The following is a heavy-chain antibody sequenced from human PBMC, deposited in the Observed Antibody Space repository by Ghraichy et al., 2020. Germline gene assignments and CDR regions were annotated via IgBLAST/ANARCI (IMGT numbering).Heavy chain of an antibody. Sequence: GGSLRLSCTASGFTFGNYAISWFRQSPGKGLEWVGFIRSKAYGGITDYAAAVKGRFTMSRDDSQSIAYLQMNSLKTEDTAVYYCSRGGLAADPAAIWGTGTTVPVSA. CDR2: IRSKAYGGIT. V-gene: IGHV3-49*03. J-gene: IGHJ6*04. CDR1: GFTFGNYA. D-gene: IGHD6-13*01. CDR3: SRGGLAADPAAI.